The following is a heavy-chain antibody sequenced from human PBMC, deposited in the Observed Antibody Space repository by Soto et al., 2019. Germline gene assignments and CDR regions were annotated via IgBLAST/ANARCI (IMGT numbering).Heavy chain of an antibody. Sequence: PGGSLRLSCVGTGFRFSSFAMHLVRQAPGKGLEWVAVLKSDGFTRDYVDSVKGRFTISRDNSRNTVYLQMNSLRAEDTAVYYCARVRYCSDNSCYSWFDYWGQGTLVTVSS. V-gene: IGHV3-33*05. CDR2: LKSDGFTR. D-gene: IGHD2-15*01. J-gene: IGHJ4*02. CDR3: ARVRYCSDNSCYSWFDY. CDR1: GFRFSSFA.